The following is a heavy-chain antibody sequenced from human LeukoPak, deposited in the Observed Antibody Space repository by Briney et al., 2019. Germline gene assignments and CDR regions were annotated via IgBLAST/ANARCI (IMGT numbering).Heavy chain of an antibody. Sequence: ASVKVSWKASGYTFTSYDINWVRQATGQGLEWMGWMNPNSGNTGYAQKFQGRVTMTRNTSISTAYMELSSLRSEDTAVYYCARLPPYYDFWSGYYMGEEDYCYYAMDVWGQGTTVTVSS. V-gene: IGHV1-8*01. CDR3: ARLPPYYDFWSGYYMGEEDYCYYAMDV. D-gene: IGHD3-3*01. CDR2: MNPNSGNT. J-gene: IGHJ6*02. CDR1: GYTFTSYD.